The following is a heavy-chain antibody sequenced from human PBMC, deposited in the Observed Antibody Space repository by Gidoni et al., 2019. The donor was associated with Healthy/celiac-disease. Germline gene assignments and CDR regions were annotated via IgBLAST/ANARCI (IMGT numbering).Heavy chain of an antibody. CDR1: GFSFSSYW. Sequence: EVQLVESGGGLVQPGGSLRLSCAASGFSFSSYWMSWVRQAPGKGLEGVAKIKEDGSEKYYVDSVKGRFTISRDNAKNSLYLQMNSLRAEDTAVYYCARVDHDYGDYVQPFFDYWGQGTLVTVSS. CDR3: ARVDHDYGDYVQPFFDY. CDR2: IKEDGSEK. J-gene: IGHJ4*02. V-gene: IGHV3-7*01. D-gene: IGHD4-17*01.